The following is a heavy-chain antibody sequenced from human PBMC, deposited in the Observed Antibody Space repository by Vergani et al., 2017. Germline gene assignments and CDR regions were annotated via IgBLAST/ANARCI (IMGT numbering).Heavy chain of an antibody. CDR2: IPFDGSNQ. D-gene: IGHD3-16*01. Sequence: QVQLVESGGGVVQRGGSLRLSCATSGFTLSNYDMQWIRQGPGKGLEFVAFIPFDGSNQYYADSVKGRFTHSRDFSKNTLYLQRNSLRTAGTATYYCAKHFRGWGIDYWGQGTQVIVSS. CDR1: GFTLSNYD. V-gene: IGHV3-30*02. J-gene: IGHJ4*02. CDR3: AKHFRGWGIDY.